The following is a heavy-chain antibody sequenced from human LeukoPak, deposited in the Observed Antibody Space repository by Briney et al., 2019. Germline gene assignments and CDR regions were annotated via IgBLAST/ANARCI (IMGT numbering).Heavy chain of an antibody. CDR2: ISGSGGAT. CDR3: ARPGTEDGYSICFDY. J-gene: IGHJ4*02. Sequence: GRSLRLSCAASGFTFRTYAMTWVRQAPGKGLEWVSAISGSGGATYYADSVKGRFTISRNNSENTLYLQMNSLRAEDTAVYYCARPGTEDGYSICFDYWGPGTLVTVPS. V-gene: IGHV3-23*01. CDR1: GFTFRTYA. D-gene: IGHD5-24*01.